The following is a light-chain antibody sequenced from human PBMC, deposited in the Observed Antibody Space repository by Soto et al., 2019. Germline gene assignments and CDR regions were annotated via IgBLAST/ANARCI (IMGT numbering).Light chain of an antibody. Sequence: IQMTQAPSSLSASVGDRVSITGQATQDIRKYLNCDQQKPGKAPKLLIYDASSLETGVPSRFSGSGSGTDFTFTISSLQPEDFATYYCQQYDNLPLIFGQGTRLEIK. V-gene: IGKV1-33*01. CDR2: DAS. CDR3: QQYDNLPLI. CDR1: QDIRKY. J-gene: IGKJ5*01.